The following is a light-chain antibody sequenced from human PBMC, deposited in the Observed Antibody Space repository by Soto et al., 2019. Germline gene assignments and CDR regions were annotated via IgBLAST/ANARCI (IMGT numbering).Light chain of an antibody. J-gene: IGKJ1*01. V-gene: IGKV1-27*01. CDR3: QKYNSAPRT. Sequence: DIQMTQSPSSLSASVGDRVTITCRASQDINNYLAWYQVQPGKGPKLLIYAASTLQSGAPSRFSGSGSGTDFTITISSLQPEDVATYFCQKYNSAPRTFGQGTRVEI. CDR1: QDINNY. CDR2: AAS.